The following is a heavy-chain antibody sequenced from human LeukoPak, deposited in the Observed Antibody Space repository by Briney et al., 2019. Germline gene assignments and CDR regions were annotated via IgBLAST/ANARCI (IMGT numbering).Heavy chain of an antibody. Sequence: SETLSLTCTVSGGSISSGDYYWSWIRQPPGKGLECIGYIYYSGSTYYNPSLKSRVTISVDTSKNQFSLKLSSVTAADTAVYYCARDAGSHHDAFDIWGQGTMVTVSS. CDR1: GGSISSGDYY. CDR3: ARDAGSHHDAFDI. CDR2: IYYSGST. V-gene: IGHV4-30-4*01. D-gene: IGHD2-15*01. J-gene: IGHJ3*02.